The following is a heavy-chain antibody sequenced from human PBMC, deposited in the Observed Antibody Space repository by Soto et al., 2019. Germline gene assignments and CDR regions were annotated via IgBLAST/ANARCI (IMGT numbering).Heavy chain of an antibody. CDR1: GFTFSIYA. D-gene: IGHD5-12*01. J-gene: IGHJ6*02. V-gene: IGHV3-30-3*01. CDR2: ISYDGSNK. Sequence: QVQLVESGGGVVQPGRSLRLSCAASGFTFSIYAMHWVRQAPGKGLEWVAVISYDGSNKYYADSVKGRFTISRDNSKNTLYLQMNSLRAEDTAVYYCARDMSGYDTYYYGMDVWGQGTTVTVSS. CDR3: ARDMSGYDTYYYGMDV.